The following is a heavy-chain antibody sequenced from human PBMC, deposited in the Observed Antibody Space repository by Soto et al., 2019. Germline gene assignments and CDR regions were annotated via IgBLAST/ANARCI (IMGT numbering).Heavy chain of an antibody. J-gene: IGHJ6*02. CDR3: ARHRTGRDYYDSSGRGYYGMDV. Sequence: GESLKISCEGSEYSFADYWINWVRQMPGKGLEWMGRIDPSDSYTNYSPSFQGHVTISADKSISTAYLQWSSLKASDSAMYYCARHRTGRDYYDSSGRGYYGMDVWGQGTTVTVSS. V-gene: IGHV5-10-1*01. CDR1: EYSFADYW. D-gene: IGHD3-22*01. CDR2: IDPSDSYT.